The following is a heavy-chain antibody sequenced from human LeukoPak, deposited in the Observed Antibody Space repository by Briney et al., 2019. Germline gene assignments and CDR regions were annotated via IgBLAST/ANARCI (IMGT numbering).Heavy chain of an antibody. CDR2: IYYSGST. Sequence: PSETLSLTCTVSGGSISSYYWSWIRQPPGKGLEWIGYIYYSGSTNYNPSLKSRVTISVDTSKNQFSLKLSSVTAADTAVYYCAREREGYCSGGSCYSEYYFDYWGQGTLVTVSS. CDR1: GGSISSYY. D-gene: IGHD2-15*01. V-gene: IGHV4-59*01. J-gene: IGHJ4*02. CDR3: AREREGYCSGGSCYSEYYFDY.